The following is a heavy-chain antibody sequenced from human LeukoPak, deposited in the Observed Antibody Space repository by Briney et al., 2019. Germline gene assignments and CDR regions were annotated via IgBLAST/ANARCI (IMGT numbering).Heavy chain of an antibody. CDR1: GFSFSGSA. CDR2: IRRKGNDYAT. V-gene: IGHV3-73*01. J-gene: IGHJ4*02. D-gene: IGHD3-16*01. CDR3: ARLWGSPPYFDY. Sequence: GGSLRLSCAASGFSFSGSAIHWVRQASGKGLEWVGHIRRKGNDYATAYTASVKGRFTISRDDSKNTAFLQMDSLKTEDTAVYFCARLWGSPPYFDYWGQGTLVTVSS.